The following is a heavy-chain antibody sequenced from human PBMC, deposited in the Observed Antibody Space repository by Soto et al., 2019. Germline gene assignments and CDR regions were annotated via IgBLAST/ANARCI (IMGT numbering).Heavy chain of an antibody. CDR1: GGSISSSSYS. CDR3: ASLRIAVAGTWWFDP. D-gene: IGHD6-19*01. V-gene: IGHV4-39*01. CDR2: VYYGGST. J-gene: IGHJ5*02. Sequence: QMQLQESGPGLVKPSETLSLTCTVSGGSISSSSYSWGWIRQPPGKGLEWIGSVYYGGSTFYSPSRRRRVTISVDTSKSQLSLPLSSVAAADTAVYYCASLRIAVAGTWWFDPWGQGTLVTVSS.